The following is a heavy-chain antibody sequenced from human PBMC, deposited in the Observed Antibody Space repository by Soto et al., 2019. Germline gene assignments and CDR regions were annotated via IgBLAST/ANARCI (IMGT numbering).Heavy chain of an antibody. CDR1: GFTFDDYA. CDR2: ISWNSGSI. J-gene: IGHJ6*02. D-gene: IGHD3-22*01. Sequence: GGSLRLSCAASGFTFDDYAMHWVRQAPGEGVDGVSGISWNSGSIGYADAVKGRVTISRDNAKNSLYLQMNSLRAEDTAVYYCARDRGRPDLRDTHYYDSSDLDYGMDVWGHGTTVTVSS. V-gene: IGHV3-9*01. CDR3: ARDRGRPDLRDTHYYDSSDLDYGMDV.